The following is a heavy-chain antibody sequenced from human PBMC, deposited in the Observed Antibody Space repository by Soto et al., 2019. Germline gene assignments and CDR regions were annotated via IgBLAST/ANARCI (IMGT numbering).Heavy chain of an antibody. CDR2: ISYHGINQ. V-gene: IGHV3-30*04. D-gene: IGHD3-10*01. Sequence: GGSLRLSCAASGFTFNKYSIHWARQAPGKGLEWVALISYHGINQYYADSVKGRFTISRDNSKNTLYMQMKSLRAEDTAVYYCATPHYYYGSGSYSLASWGQGTLVTVSS. J-gene: IGHJ5*01. CDR3: ATPHYYYGSGSYSLAS. CDR1: GFTFNKYS.